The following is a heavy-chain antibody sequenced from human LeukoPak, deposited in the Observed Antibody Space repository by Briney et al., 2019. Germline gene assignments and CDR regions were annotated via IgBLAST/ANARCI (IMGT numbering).Heavy chain of an antibody. V-gene: IGHV1-69*05. CDR2: IIPIFGTA. Sequence: GASVKVSCKASGGTFSSYAISWVRQAPGQGLEWMGGIIPIFGTANYAQKFQGRVTMTRDKSTSTVYMELSSLRSEDTAVYYCAIPRDGTTSYKWYFDLWGRGTLVTVSS. CDR3: AIPRDGTTSYKWYFDL. CDR1: GGTFSSYA. D-gene: IGHD4-17*01. J-gene: IGHJ2*01.